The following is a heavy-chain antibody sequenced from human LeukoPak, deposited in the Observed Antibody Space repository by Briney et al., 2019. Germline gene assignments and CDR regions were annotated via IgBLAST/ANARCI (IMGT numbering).Heavy chain of an antibody. CDR1: GFNFNNYA. CDR2: MTVSTDTT. CDR3: AKGAEIDH. V-gene: IGHV3-23*01. Sequence: GGSLRLSCAASGFNFNNYAMSWVRQTPGKGLEWLSAMTVSTDTTYYAESVKGRFTISRDYSKSMVYLQMNSLRADDTAVYYCAKGAEIDHWGQGTLVTVSS. J-gene: IGHJ4*02.